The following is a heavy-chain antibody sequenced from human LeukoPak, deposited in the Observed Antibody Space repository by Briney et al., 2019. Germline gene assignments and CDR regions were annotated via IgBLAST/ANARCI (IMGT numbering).Heavy chain of an antibody. V-gene: IGHV3-74*01. Sequence: PGGSLRLSCAASGFTFSSYWMHWVRQAPGKGLVWVSRINTDGSSTSYADSVKGRVTISRDNAKNTLYLQMNSLRAEDTAVYYCARGKYYGSGSYGDYWGQGTLVTVSS. CDR1: GFTFSSYW. CDR2: INTDGSST. CDR3: ARGKYYGSGSYGDY. D-gene: IGHD3-10*01. J-gene: IGHJ4*02.